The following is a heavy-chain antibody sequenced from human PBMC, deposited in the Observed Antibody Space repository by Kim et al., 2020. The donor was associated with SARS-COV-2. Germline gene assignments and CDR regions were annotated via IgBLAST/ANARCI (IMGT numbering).Heavy chain of an antibody. V-gene: IGHV4-59*11. CDR3: ARDPPGPDYSFDL. CDR1: GGSISNHY. J-gene: IGHJ3*01. Sequence: SETLSLTCIVSGGSISNHYWSWIRQPPGKGLDWIGYIDDSGSTNSNPSLKSRVSISVDTSQNQFSLKLSSVTAADTAVYYCARDPPGPDYSFDLWGQGTMVTVSS. CDR2: IDDSGST. D-gene: IGHD5-12*01.